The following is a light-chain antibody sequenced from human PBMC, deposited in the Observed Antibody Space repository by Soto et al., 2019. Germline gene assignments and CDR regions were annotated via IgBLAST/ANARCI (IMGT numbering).Light chain of an antibody. CDR2: GAS. CDR3: QQYGSSPIT. J-gene: IGKJ5*01. CDR1: QSVRSSY. V-gene: IGKV3-20*01. Sequence: RGILSMSPGERATLSCRASQSVRSSYLAWYQQKPGQAPRLLIYGASTRATGIPDRFSGSGSGTDFTLTIRRLAPEDFAVYFCQQYGSSPITSGQGTRPEIK.